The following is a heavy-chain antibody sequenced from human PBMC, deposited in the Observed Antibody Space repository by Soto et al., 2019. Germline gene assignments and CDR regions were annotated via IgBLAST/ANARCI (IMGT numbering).Heavy chain of an antibody. D-gene: IGHD2-21*02. J-gene: IGHJ4*02. CDR2: IYYSGST. CDR1: GDSISSRSYY. Sequence: SETLSLTCTVTGDSISSRSYYWGWIRQPPGKGLEWIGSIYYSGSTYNNPSLRSRVSMSIDTSKDQFSLKLKSVTAADTALYFCARQRTSVVTQAYFDVWGTGSLVTVSS. V-gene: IGHV4-39*01. CDR3: ARQRTSVVTQAYFDV.